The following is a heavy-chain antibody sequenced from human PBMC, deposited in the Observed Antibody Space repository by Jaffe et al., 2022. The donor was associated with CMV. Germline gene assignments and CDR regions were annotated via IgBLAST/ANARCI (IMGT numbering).Heavy chain of an antibody. CDR1: GFTVSSNY. CDR2: IYSGGST. D-gene: IGHD3-22*01. J-gene: IGHJ6*03. V-gene: IGHV3-66*01. Sequence: EVQLVESGGGLVQPGGSLRLSCAASGFTVSSNYMSWVRQAPGKGLEWVSVIYSGGSTYYADSVKGRFTISRDNSKNTLYLQMNSLRAEDTAVYYCARDPLGDSSGPVYYYYYMDVWGKGTTVTVSS. CDR3: ARDPLGDSSGPVYYYYYMDV.